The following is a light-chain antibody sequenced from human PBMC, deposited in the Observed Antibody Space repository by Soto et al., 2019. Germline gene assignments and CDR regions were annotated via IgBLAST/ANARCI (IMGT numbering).Light chain of an antibody. CDR1: SSDVGGYNY. J-gene: IGLJ1*01. Sequence: QSVLTQPASVSGSPGQSITISCSGTSSDVGGYNYVSWYQQHPGKAPQLMIYEVSNRPSGVSNRFSGSKSGNTASLTISGLQAEDEADYYCSSYTTSSTLYVFGNGTKVTVL. V-gene: IGLV2-14*01. CDR2: EVS. CDR3: SSYTTSSTLYV.